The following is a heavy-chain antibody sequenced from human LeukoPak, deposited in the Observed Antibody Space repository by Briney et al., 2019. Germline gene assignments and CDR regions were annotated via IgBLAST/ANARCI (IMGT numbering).Heavy chain of an antibody. Sequence: PGGSLRLSCAASGFTFSSYAMHWVRQAPGKGLEWVAVISYDGSNKYYADSVKGRITISRDNSKSTLYLQMNSLRAEDTAVYYCARDSFRVATITFYYYYYMGVWGKGTTVTVSS. CDR1: GFTFSSYA. D-gene: IGHD5-12*01. V-gene: IGHV3-30*04. CDR3: ARDSFRVATITFYYYYYMGV. J-gene: IGHJ6*03. CDR2: ISYDGSNK.